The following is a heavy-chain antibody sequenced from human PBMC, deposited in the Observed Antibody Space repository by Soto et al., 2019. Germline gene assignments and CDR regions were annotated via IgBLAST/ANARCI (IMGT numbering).Heavy chain of an antibody. J-gene: IGHJ3*02. D-gene: IGHD3-3*01. CDR2: ITKTGRST. Sequence: EVQLLESGGGLVQPGGSLRLSCATSGFSFSNYGMNWVRQAPGKGLEWVSGITKTGRSTFIADSVRGRFTISRDNLKNIMYLQMNSLRVDDTALYYCTKDAEAYDFAFDKWGQGPMVTVTS. CDR1: GFSFSNYG. CDR3: TKDAEAYDFAFDK. V-gene: IGHV3-23*01.